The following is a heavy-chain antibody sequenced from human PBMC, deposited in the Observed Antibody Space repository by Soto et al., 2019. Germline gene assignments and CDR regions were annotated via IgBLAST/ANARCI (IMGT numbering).Heavy chain of an antibody. CDR1: GFTFSIYS. CDR2: ISSSSSYI. Sequence: GGSLRLSCEACGFTFSIYSMNWVRQAPGKGLEWVSSISSSSSYIYYADSVKGRFTISRDNAKTSLYLQMNSLRAEDTAVYYCARDRHSSFDAFDIWGHGTMVTVSS. V-gene: IGHV3-21*01. D-gene: IGHD6-6*01. J-gene: IGHJ3*02. CDR3: ARDRHSSFDAFDI.